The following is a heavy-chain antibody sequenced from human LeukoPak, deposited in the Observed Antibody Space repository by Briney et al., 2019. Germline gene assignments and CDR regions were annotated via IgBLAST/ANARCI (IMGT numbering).Heavy chain of an antibody. CDR3: ARAPPYGSGRSYFDY. CDR2: ISYDGSNK. Sequence: GRSLRLSCAASGFTFSSYAMHWVRQAPGKGLEWVAVISYDGSNKYYADSVKGRFTISRDNPKNTLYLQMNSLRAEDTAVYYCARAPPYGSGRSYFDYWGQGTLVTVSS. CDR1: GFTFSSYA. D-gene: IGHD3-10*01. J-gene: IGHJ4*02. V-gene: IGHV3-30-3*01.